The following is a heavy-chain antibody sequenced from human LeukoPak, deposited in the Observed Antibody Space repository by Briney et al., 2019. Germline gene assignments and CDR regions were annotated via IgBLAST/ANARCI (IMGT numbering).Heavy chain of an antibody. D-gene: IGHD5/OR15-5a*01. CDR2: ISRSGSTI. Sequence: GGSLRLSCAASGFTFSDYYISWIRQAPGKGLEWVAYISRSGSTIYYADSVKGRFTISRDNAKNSLYLQMNSLRAEDTAIYYCARESVSRTPTYFDYWGQGALVTVSS. CDR3: ARESVSRTPTYFDY. CDR1: GFTFSDYY. V-gene: IGHV3-11*01. J-gene: IGHJ4*02.